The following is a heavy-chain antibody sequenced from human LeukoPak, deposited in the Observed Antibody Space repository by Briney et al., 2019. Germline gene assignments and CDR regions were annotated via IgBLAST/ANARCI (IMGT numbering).Heavy chain of an antibody. V-gene: IGHV3-66*01. CDR2: NYSGGST. Sequence: GGSLRLSCAASGFTVSSNYMSWVRQAPGKGLEWVSVNYSGGSTYYADSVKGRFTISRDNSKNTLYLQMNSLRAEDTAVYYCAKGSSNWRDYYYFDYWGQGTLVTVSS. CDR1: GFTVSSNY. J-gene: IGHJ4*02. D-gene: IGHD6-13*01. CDR3: AKGSSNWRDYYYFDY.